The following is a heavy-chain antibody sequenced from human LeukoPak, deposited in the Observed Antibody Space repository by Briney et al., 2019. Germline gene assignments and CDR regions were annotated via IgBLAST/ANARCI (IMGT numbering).Heavy chain of an antibody. CDR2: ISSSGSTM. J-gene: IGHJ6*03. CDR3: ARYGEHYYYYMDV. D-gene: IGHD3-10*01. V-gene: IGHV3-11*04. CDR1: AFTFSDYY. Sequence: PGGSLRLSCAASAFTFSDYYMSWIRQAPGKGLEWVSYISSSGSTMYYADSVKGRFTISRDNAKNSLYLQMNSLRAEDTAVYYCARYGEHYYYYMDVWGQGTTVTVSS.